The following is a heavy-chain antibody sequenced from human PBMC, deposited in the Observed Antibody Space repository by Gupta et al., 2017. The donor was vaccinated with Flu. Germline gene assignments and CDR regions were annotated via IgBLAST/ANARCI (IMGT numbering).Heavy chain of an antibody. CDR2: IDWDDDK. V-gene: IGHV2-70*01. Sequence: QVTLRESGPALVKPTQTLTLTCTFSGFSLSTSGMCVSWIRQPPGKALEWLALIDWDDDKYYSTSLKTRLTISKDTSKNQVVLTMTNMDPVDTATYYCARIRALMTTVTTYSGFYYYGMDVWGQGTTVTVSS. CDR1: GFSLSTSGMC. D-gene: IGHD4-17*01. J-gene: IGHJ6*02. CDR3: ARIRALMTTVTTYSGFYYYGMDV.